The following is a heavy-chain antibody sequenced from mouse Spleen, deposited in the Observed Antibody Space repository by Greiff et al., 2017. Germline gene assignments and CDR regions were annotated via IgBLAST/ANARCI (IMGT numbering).Heavy chain of an antibody. CDR3: ASSYYSNYERDYAMDY. CDR2: ISSGGGNT. D-gene: IGHD2-5*01. CDR1: GFTFSSYA. J-gene: IGHJ4*01. V-gene: IGHV5-9*01. Sequence: DVKLVESGGGLVKPGGSLKLSCAASGFTFSSYAMSWVRQTPEKRLEWVAYISSGGGNTYYPDSVKGRFTISRDNAKNTLYLQMSSLRSEDTALYYCASSYYSNYERDYAMDYWGQGTSVTVSS.